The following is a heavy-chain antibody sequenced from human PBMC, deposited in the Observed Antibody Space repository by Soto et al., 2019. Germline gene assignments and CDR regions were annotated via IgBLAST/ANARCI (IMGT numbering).Heavy chain of an antibody. V-gene: IGHV4-31*03. Sequence: QVQLQESGPGLVKPSQTLSLTCTVSGGSISSGGYYWSWIRQHPGKGLEWIGYIYYSGSTYYNPSLKRRVTISVDTSKNQFSLKLSSVTAADTAVYYCARTSYYYGSERGEGLFDPWGQGTLVTVSS. D-gene: IGHD3-10*01. J-gene: IGHJ5*02. CDR1: GGSISSGGYY. CDR3: ARTSYYYGSERGEGLFDP. CDR2: IYYSGST.